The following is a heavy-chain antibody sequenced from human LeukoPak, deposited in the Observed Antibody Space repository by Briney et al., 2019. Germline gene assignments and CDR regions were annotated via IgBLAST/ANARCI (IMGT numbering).Heavy chain of an antibody. Sequence: ASVKVSCKASGYTFTSYGISWVRQVPGQGLEWMGWISAYNGNTNYAQKLQGRVTMTTDTSTSTAYMELRSLRSDDTAVYYYARALWFGELLDYYYYYMDVWGKGTTVTVSS. V-gene: IGHV1-18*01. J-gene: IGHJ6*03. CDR1: GYTFTSYG. CDR3: ARALWFGELLDYYYYYMDV. D-gene: IGHD3-10*01. CDR2: ISAYNGNT.